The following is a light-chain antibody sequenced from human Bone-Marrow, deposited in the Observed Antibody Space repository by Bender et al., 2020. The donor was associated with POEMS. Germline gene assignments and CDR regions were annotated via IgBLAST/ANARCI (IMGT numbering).Light chain of an antibody. Sequence: QSVLTQPPSASGTPGQRVTISCSGSSSNIGTNPVNWYQQLPGTAPKLLIYINNQRPSGVPDRFSGSKSGTSASLALSGLQSEDEADYYCSSYAGSYIFVVFGGGTKVTVV. CDR2: INN. CDR3: SSYAGSYIFVV. CDR1: SSNIGTNP. V-gene: IGLV1-44*01. J-gene: IGLJ2*01.